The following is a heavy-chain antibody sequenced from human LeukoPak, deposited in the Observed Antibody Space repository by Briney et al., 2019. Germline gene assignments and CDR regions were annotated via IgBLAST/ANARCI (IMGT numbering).Heavy chain of an antibody. V-gene: IGHV4-39*07. CDR2: IYYSGST. D-gene: IGHD3-10*01. J-gene: IGHJ5*02. Sequence: SETLSLTCTVSGGSISSSSYYWGWIRQPPGKGLEWIGSIYYSGSTNYNPSLKRRVTISVDTSKNRFSLKLSSVTAADTAVYYCARWYYYGSGSNNWFDPWGQGTLVTVSS. CDR3: ARWYYYGSGSNNWFDP. CDR1: GGSISSSSYY.